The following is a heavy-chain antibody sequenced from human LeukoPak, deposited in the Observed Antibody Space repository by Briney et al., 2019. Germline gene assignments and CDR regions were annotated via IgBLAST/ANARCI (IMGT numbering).Heavy chain of an antibody. CDR1: GGSISSYY. CDR2: IYYSGST. D-gene: IGHD7-27*01. J-gene: IGHJ3*02. V-gene: IGHV4-59*08. Sequence: SETLSLTCTVSGGSISSYYWSWIRQPPGKGLEWIGYIYYSGSTNYNPSLKSRVTISVDTSKNQFSLKLSSVTAADTAVYYCARLPFNLSPWGAFDIWGQGTMVTVSS. CDR3: ARLPFNLSPWGAFDI.